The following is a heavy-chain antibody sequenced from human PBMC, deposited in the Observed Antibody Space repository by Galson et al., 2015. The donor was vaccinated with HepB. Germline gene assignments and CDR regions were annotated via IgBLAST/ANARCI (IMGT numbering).Heavy chain of an antibody. J-gene: IGHJ2*01. CDR3: AKDGGAEGPAAPKRVAGKKGYFDL. CDR1: GFTFSSYG. CDR2: IRYDGSNK. Sequence: SLRLSCAASGFTFSSYGMHWVRQAPGKGLEWVAFIRYDGSNKYYADSVKGRFTISRDNSKNTLYLQMNSLRAEDTAVYYCAKDGGAEGPAAPKRVAGKKGYFDLWGRGTLVTVSS. D-gene: IGHD6-19*01. V-gene: IGHV3-30*02.